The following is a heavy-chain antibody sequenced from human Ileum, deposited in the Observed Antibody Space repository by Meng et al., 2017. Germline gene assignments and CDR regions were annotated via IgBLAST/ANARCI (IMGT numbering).Heavy chain of an antibody. J-gene: IGHJ4*02. CDR2: IIGDGSAR. CDR3: ARDLHIAAANY. CDR1: GFTFRDFW. V-gene: IGHV3-74*01. D-gene: IGHD6-13*01. Sequence: VGPGGGLVRRGGSLRLSCEASGFTFRDFWMHWVRQAPGKGLEWVSRIIGDGSARDYADSVKGRFIISRDNAKTTVYLEMNNLRAEDTAIYYCARDLHIAAANYWGQGTLVTVSS.